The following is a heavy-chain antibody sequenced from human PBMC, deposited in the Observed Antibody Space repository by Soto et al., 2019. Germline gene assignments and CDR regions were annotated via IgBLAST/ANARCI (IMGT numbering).Heavy chain of an antibody. CDR3: AKGISSTSARSYFDS. Sequence: GGSLRLSCAASGFTFSSYAMSWVRQAPGKGLEWVSSISGSGGSTYYADSVKGRFTISRDNSKNTLYLQMNSLRAEDTAIYNCAKGISSTSARSYFDSWGQGSLVTVSS. J-gene: IGHJ4*02. D-gene: IGHD2-2*01. CDR2: ISGSGGST. V-gene: IGHV3-23*01. CDR1: GFTFSSYA.